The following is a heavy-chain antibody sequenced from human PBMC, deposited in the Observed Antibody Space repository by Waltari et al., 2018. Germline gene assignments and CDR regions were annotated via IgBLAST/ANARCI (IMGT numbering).Heavy chain of an antibody. J-gene: IGHJ6*02. CDR2: IYTSGST. CDR1: GGSISSYY. CDR3: ARVSESSSWYPGYYYYGMDV. D-gene: IGHD6-13*01. Sequence: QVQLQESGPGLVKPSETLSLTCTVSGGSISSYYWSWIRQPAGKGLEWIGRIYTSGSTNYNPALKSRVTMAVDTSKNQFSLKLSSVTAADTAVYYCARVSESSSWYPGYYYYGMDVWGQGTTVTVSS. V-gene: IGHV4-4*07.